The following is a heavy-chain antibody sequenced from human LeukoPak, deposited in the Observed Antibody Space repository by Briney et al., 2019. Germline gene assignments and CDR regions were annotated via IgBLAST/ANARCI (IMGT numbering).Heavy chain of an antibody. J-gene: IGHJ6*03. CDR3: ARYYYDSSGYYSYYYYYYMDV. D-gene: IGHD3-22*01. Sequence: GGSLRLSCAASGFTVSSNYMSWVRQAPGKGLEWVSVIYSGGSRYYADSVKGRFTISRDNAKNSLYLQMNSLRAEDTAVYYCARYYYDSSGYYSYYYYYYMDVWGKGTTVTVSS. V-gene: IGHV3-53*01. CDR2: IYSGGSR. CDR1: GFTVSSNY.